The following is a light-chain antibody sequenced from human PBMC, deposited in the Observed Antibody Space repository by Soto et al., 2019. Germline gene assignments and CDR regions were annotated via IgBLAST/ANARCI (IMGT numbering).Light chain of an antibody. J-gene: IGLJ1*01. Sequence: QSVLTQPASESGSPGQSITISCTGTSSDVGGYNYVSWYQQHPGKAPKLMIYEVSNRPSGVSNRFSGSKSGNTASLTISGLQAEDEADYYCSSYTSSSTLVYGTGTKLTVL. V-gene: IGLV2-14*01. CDR3: SSYTSSSTLV. CDR1: SSDVGGYNY. CDR2: EVS.